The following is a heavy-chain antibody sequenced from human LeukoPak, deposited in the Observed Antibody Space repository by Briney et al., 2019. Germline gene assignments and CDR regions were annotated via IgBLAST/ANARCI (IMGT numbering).Heavy chain of an antibody. J-gene: IGHJ3*02. V-gene: IGHV3-23*01. Sequence: GGSLRLSCAASGFTFSSYAMSWVSQAPGKGLEWVSAISGSGGSTYYADSVKGRFTISRDNSKNTLYLQMNSLRAEDTAVYYCANTKVGATRPPRAFDIWGQGTMVTVSS. CDR2: ISGSGGST. D-gene: IGHD1-26*01. CDR3: ANTKVGATRPPRAFDI. CDR1: GFTFSSYA.